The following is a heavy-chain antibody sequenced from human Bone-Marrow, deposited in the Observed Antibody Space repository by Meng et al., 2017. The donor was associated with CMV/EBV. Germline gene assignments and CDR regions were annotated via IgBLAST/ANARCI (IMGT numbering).Heavy chain of an antibody. CDR3: AAEHVDTAMVLSF. J-gene: IGHJ4*02. CDR2: IVVGSGNT. D-gene: IGHD5-18*01. V-gene: IGHV1-58*01. Sequence: SVKVSCKASGFTFTSSAVQWVRQARGQRLEWIGWIVVGSGNTNYAQKFQERVTITRDMSTSTAYMELSSLRSEDTAVYYCAAEHVDTAMVLSFWGQGTLVTVYS. CDR1: GFTFTSSA.